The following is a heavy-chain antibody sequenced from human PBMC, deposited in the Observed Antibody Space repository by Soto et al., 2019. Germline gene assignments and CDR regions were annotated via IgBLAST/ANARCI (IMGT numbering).Heavy chain of an antibody. D-gene: IGHD6-19*01. CDR1: GYTFTGYY. Sequence: QVPLVQSGAEVKKPGASVKVSCKASGYTFTGYYMHWVRQAPGQGLEWMGWINPNSGGPNYAQKFQRWVRMTRDKAISTADMTLGRLGSDDTAVYYCAKAHSDIAVASTHACYFDLWGRGTLVTV. V-gene: IGHV1-2*04. CDR3: AKAHSDIAVASTHACYFDL. J-gene: IGHJ2*01. CDR2: INPNSGGP.